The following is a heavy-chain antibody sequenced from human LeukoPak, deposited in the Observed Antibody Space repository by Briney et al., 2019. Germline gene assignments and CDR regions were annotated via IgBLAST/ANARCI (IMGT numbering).Heavy chain of an antibody. CDR3: ARHIGGGIEDMDV. V-gene: IGHV4-59*08. Sequence: KPSETLSLTCTVSGGSIGTYYWSWIRQSPGKGLEWIGYIYVTGTRYNPYLQNRVTISVDRSRNQFFLKMSSVTAADTAVYYCARHIGGGIEDMDVWGKGTKVIVSS. CDR2: IYVTGT. D-gene: IGHD3-16*02. J-gene: IGHJ6*03. CDR1: GGSIGTYY.